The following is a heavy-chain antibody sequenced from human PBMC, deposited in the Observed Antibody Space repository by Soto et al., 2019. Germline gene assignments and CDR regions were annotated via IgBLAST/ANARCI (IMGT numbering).Heavy chain of an antibody. V-gene: IGHV3-53*01. CDR2: IYSGGYT. D-gene: IGHD3-10*01. Sequence: EVQLVESGGGLIQPGGSLRLSCAVSGFTVSNNYMSWVRQAPGKGLEGVSVIYSGGYTAYGDSVKGRFTISRDNSKNTLNLKMSSRGPGDPAVFCWAARAGGGGYGGQGTLVTVSS. J-gene: IGHJ4*02. CDR1: GFTVSNNY. CDR3: AARAGGGGY.